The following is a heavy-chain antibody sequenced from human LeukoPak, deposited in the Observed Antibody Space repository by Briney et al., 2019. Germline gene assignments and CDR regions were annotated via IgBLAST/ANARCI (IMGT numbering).Heavy chain of an antibody. J-gene: IGHJ5*02. CDR1: GFTFSSYA. CDR3: PKDRLEEAGPTCFDP. V-gene: IGHV3-23*01. Sequence: GGSLRLSCAASGFTFSSYAMSWVRQAPGKGLEWVSAISGSGVSTYYADSVTGRFTISRYNSKNTLYLQMNTLRPAHTAVYYCPKDRLEEAGPTCFDPRAREPWSPSPQ. D-gene: IGHD6-13*01. CDR2: ISGSGVST.